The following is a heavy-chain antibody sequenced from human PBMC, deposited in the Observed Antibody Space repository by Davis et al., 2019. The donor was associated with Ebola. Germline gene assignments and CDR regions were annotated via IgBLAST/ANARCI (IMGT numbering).Heavy chain of an antibody. CDR2: IKQDGSEK. V-gene: IGHV3-7*01. CDR3: ARDPEFFGELVY. CDR1: GFTFSSYW. J-gene: IGHJ4*02. Sequence: GESLKISCAASGFTFSSYWMSWVRQAPGKGLEWVANIKQDGSEKYYVDSVKGRFTISRDNAKNSLYLQMNSLRAEDTAVYYCARDPEFFGELVYWGQGTLVTGSS. D-gene: IGHD3-10*01.